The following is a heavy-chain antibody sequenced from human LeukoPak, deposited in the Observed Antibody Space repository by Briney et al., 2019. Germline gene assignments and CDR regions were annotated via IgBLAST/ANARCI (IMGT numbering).Heavy chain of an antibody. V-gene: IGHV3-7*01. Sequence: GGSLRLSCAASGVTFSSYWMSWVRQAPGKGLEWVANIKQDGSEKYYVDSVMGRFTISRDNAKNSLYLQMNSLRAEDTAVYYCAKYYYYYYGMDVWRQGTTVTVSS. J-gene: IGHJ6*01. CDR3: AKYYYYYYGMDV. CDR1: GVTFSSYW. CDR2: IKQDGSEK.